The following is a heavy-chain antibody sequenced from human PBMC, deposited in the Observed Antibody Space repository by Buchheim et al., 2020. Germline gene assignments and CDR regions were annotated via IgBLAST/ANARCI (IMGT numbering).Heavy chain of an antibody. CDR3: ARAGYYDSRGYLGDFDY. CDR1: GGSISSGGYY. CDR2: IYNGVTT. Sequence: VQLQESGPGLVKPSQTLSLTCTVSGGSISSGGYYWNWIRHHPGKGPEWIGYIYNGVTTHYNPSLRSRLIISVDKSENQFSLKLSSVTAADTAVYYCARAGYYDSRGYLGDFDYWGQGTL. V-gene: IGHV4-31*03. J-gene: IGHJ4*02. D-gene: IGHD3-22*01.